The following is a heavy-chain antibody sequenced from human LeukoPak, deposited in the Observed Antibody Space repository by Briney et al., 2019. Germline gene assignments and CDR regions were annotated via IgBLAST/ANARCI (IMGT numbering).Heavy chain of an antibody. V-gene: IGHV3-49*04. Sequence: QPGRSLRLSCTTSGFTFSDYGLSWVRQAPGTGLEWVAFIRSKAYGGAAEYAASVRGRFTVARDDSKSIAYLLMNSLQTEDTAMYYCARGRTVTGAKYYFDYWGQGSLVTVSS. CDR1: GFTFSDYG. CDR3: ARGRTVTGAKYYFDY. D-gene: IGHD3/OR15-3a*01. J-gene: IGHJ4*02. CDR2: IRSKAYGGAA.